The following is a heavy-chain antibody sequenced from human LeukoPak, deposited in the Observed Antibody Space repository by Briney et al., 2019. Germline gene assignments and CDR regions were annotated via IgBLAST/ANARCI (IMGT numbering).Heavy chain of an antibody. D-gene: IGHD4-23*01. J-gene: IGHJ4*02. Sequence: ASVKVSCKVSGYTLTELSMHWVRQAPGKGLGWMGGFDPEDGATIFAQKFQGRVTMTEDTSTDTAYMELSSLRSEDTAVYYCATNLATAVTPAYYWGQGTLVTVSS. V-gene: IGHV1-24*01. CDR3: ATNLATAVTPAYY. CDR2: FDPEDGAT. CDR1: GYTLTELS.